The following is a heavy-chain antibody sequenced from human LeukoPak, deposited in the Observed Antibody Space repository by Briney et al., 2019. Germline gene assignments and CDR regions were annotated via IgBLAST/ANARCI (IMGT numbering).Heavy chain of an antibody. CDR3: ARDGDYNFDY. CDR1: GFTFSSYE. CDR2: ISSSGSTI. J-gene: IGHJ4*02. V-gene: IGHV3-48*03. D-gene: IGHD4-17*01. Sequence: GGSLRLSCAASGFTFSSYEMNWVRQAPGNGLEWVSYISSSGSTIYYADSVKGRFTISRDNAKNSLYLQMNSLRAEDTAVYYCARDGDYNFDYWGQGTLVTVSS.